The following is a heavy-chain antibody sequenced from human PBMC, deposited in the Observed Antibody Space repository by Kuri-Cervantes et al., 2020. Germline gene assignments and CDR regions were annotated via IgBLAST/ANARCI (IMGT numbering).Heavy chain of an antibody. V-gene: IGHV3-48*02. J-gene: IGHJ6*02. CDR3: ARGVKVRGVIIYYYYGMDV. D-gene: IGHD3-10*01. CDR1: GFTFSSYA. Sequence: GGSLRLSCAASGFTFSSYAMHWVRQAPGKGLEWVSYISSSSSTIYYADSVKGRFTISRDNAKNSLYLQMNSLRDEDTAVYYCARGVKVRGVIIYYYYGMDVWGQGTTVTVSS. CDR2: ISSSSSTI.